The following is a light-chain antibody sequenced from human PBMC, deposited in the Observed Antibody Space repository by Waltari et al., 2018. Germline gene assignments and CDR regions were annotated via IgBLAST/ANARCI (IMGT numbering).Light chain of an antibody. CDR2: EVS. J-gene: IGLJ1*01. CDR3: SSYATSRTL. Sequence: QSALTQPASVSGSPGQSITISCTGTTRDIGSHNYVSWYQQQSGKAPKLLIYEVSHRPSGISDRFSGSKSDNTAFLTISSLQAEDESDYYCSSYATSRTLFGTGTQVTVL. CDR1: TRDIGSHNY. V-gene: IGLV2-14*01.